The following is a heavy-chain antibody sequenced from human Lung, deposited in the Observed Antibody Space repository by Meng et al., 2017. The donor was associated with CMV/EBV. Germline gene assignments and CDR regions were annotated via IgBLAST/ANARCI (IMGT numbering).Heavy chain of an antibody. CDR1: GHPITTYY. CDR2: IYYSGAT. Sequence: SETLSLTXSVFGHPITTYYWSWVRQAPGKGLEWIGYIYYSGATNYNPSLKSRLTISMDTSKNQFSLELRSVTAADTAIYYCARDRAAVGYYYYAMDAWGQGNTV. V-gene: IGHV4-59*01. CDR3: ARDRAAVGYYYYAMDA. J-gene: IGHJ6*02. D-gene: IGHD2-15*01.